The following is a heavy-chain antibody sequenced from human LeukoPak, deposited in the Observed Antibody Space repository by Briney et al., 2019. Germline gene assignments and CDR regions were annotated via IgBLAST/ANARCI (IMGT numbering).Heavy chain of an antibody. J-gene: IGHJ4*02. CDR1: GYTFTSYG. CDR3: ARALTASPYVLRYFDGFPDSYYFDY. V-gene: IGHV1-18*01. D-gene: IGHD3-9*01. Sequence: ASVKVSCKASGYTFTSYGISWVRQAPGQGLEWMGWISAYNGNTNYAQKLQGRVTMTTDTSTSTAYMELRSLRSDDTAVYYCARALTASPYVLRYFDGFPDSYYFDYWGQGTLVTVSS. CDR2: ISAYNGNT.